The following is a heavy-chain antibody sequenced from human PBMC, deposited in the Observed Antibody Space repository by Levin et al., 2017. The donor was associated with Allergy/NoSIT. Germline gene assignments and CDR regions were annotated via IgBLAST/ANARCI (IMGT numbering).Heavy chain of an antibody. CDR3: AGDGSGSYYRCDY. Sequence: GGSLRLSCAASGFTFSSYGMHWVRQAPGKGLVWVSRINSDGSRTNYADSVKGRFTISRDNAKNTLYLQMNSLRAEDTAVYYCAGDGSGSYYRCDYWGQGTLVTVSS. CDR2: INSDGSRT. D-gene: IGHD3-10*01. J-gene: IGHJ4*02. V-gene: IGHV3-74*01. CDR1: GFTFSSYG.